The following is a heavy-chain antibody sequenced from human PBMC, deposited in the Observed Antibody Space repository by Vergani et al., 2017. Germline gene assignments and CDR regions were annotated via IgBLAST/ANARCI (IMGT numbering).Heavy chain of an antibody. V-gene: IGHV3-30*03. CDR1: GFTSSYYG. CDR2: ISYDGTQK. D-gene: IGHD1-1*01. Sequence: QVHLVESGGGVVQPGRSLRLSCVVSGFTSSYYGMQWVRQAPGKGLEWVAVISYDGTQKYYADSVKGRFTISRDNFKSTLYLQMNSLRTEDTAVYYCATKSCGTPGCQIGYFRQWGQGTLVTVSS. J-gene: IGHJ1*01. CDR3: ATKSCGTPGCQIGYFRQ.